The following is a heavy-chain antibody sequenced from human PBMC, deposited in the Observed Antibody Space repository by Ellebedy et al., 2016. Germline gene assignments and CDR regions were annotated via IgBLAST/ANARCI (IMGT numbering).Heavy chain of an antibody. V-gene: IGHV3-23*01. CDR2: ISGSGGST. J-gene: IGHJ4*02. CDR3: AAGWYVSIDS. CDR1: GFTFSSYA. D-gene: IGHD6-19*01. Sequence: GGSLRLXXAASGFTFSSYAMTWVRQAPGKGLEWVSGISGSGGSTYYADSVKGRFTISRDNSKNTLYLQMNSLGAEDTAVYYCAAGWYVSIDSWGQGTLVSVSS.